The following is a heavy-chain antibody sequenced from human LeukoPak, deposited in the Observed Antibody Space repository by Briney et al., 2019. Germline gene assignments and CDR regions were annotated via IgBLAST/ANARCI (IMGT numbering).Heavy chain of an antibody. Sequence: PSETLSLTCTVSGGSISSGSYYWSWVRQPAGKGLEWIGRSYTSGSTNYNPSLKSRVTISVDTSKNQFSLKLSSVTAADTAVYYCARAPRDIVVVPAVRAFDIWGQGTMVTVSS. D-gene: IGHD2-2*01. J-gene: IGHJ3*02. V-gene: IGHV4-61*02. CDR1: GGSISSGSYY. CDR3: ARAPRDIVVVPAVRAFDI. CDR2: SYTSGST.